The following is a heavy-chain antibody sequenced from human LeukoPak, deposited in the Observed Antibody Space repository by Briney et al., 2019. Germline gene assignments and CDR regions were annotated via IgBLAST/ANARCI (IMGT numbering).Heavy chain of an antibody. Sequence: GGSLRLSCAASGFTFSSYAMSWVRQAPGKGLEWVSAISGSGGSTYYADSVKGRFTISRDNSKNTLYLQMNSLRAEDTAVYYRAKMVVGPLYYFDYWGQGTLVTVSS. V-gene: IGHV3-23*01. CDR1: GFTFSSYA. J-gene: IGHJ4*02. CDR2: ISGSGGST. D-gene: IGHD1-26*01. CDR3: AKMVVGPLYYFDY.